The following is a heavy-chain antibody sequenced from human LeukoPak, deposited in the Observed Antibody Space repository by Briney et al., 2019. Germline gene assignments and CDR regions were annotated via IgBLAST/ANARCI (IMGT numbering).Heavy chain of an antibody. CDR2: ISGDGIST. J-gene: IGHJ4*02. CDR3: ARRLSGSPFFVDY. V-gene: IGHV3-23*01. Sequence: GGSLRLSCAASGFIFSSYAMNWVRQAPGKEPEWVSGISGDGISTYYADSMKGWFTISRDNFKNTLYLQMNSLRAEDTAVYYCARRLSGSPFFVDYWGQGTLVTVSS. D-gene: IGHD3-10*01. CDR1: GFIFSSYA.